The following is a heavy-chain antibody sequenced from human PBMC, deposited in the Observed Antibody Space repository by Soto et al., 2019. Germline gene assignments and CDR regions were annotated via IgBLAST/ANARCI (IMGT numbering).Heavy chain of an antibody. CDR1: GFTFSSYA. J-gene: IGHJ4*02. CDR3: AKRSVSWGEDKHFDY. Sequence: EVQLLESGGGLVQPGGSLRLSCAASGFTFSSYAMSWVRQAPGKGLEWVSAISGSGGSTYYADSVKGRFTISRDNSNNTLYLQMNSRRDEDTAVYYCAKRSVSWGEDKHFDYWGQGTLVTVSS. V-gene: IGHV3-23*01. CDR2: ISGSGGST. D-gene: IGHD3-16*01.